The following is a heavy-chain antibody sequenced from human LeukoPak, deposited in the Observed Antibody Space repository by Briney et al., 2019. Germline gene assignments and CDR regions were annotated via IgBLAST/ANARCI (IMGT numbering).Heavy chain of an antibody. Sequence: SVKVSCKASGGTFSSYAISWVRQAPGQGLEWMGGIIPIFGTANYAQKFQGRVTITTDESTSTAYMELSSLRSEDTAVYYCARGYGSGSYLSDYWGQETLVTVSS. J-gene: IGHJ4*02. D-gene: IGHD3-10*01. CDR3: ARGYGSGSYLSDY. V-gene: IGHV1-69*05. CDR2: IIPIFGTA. CDR1: GGTFSSYA.